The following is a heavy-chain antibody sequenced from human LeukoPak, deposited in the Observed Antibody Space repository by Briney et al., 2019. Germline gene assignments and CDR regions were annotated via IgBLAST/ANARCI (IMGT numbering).Heavy chain of an antibody. CDR2: ISSSSSYI. J-gene: IGHJ4*02. V-gene: IGHV3-21*01. D-gene: IGHD1-26*01. CDR1: GFTFSSYS. Sequence: PGGSLRLSCAASGFTFSSYSMNWVRQAPGKGLEWVSSISSSSSYIYYADSVKGRFTISRDNAKNSLYLQMNRLRAEDTAVYYRARIVGATFDYWGQGTLVTVSS. CDR3: ARIVGATFDY.